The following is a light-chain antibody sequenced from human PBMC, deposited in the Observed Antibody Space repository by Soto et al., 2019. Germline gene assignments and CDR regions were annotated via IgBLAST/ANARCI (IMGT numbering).Light chain of an antibody. Sequence: IRLSLSPSTLSLSQGERATLSCRASQSVSSYLAWSRTKPGQAPRLRIYDSCNRAAGIPARLSGSGSGTDFTLTISRMEDEDFAVYYCQQYGSSGTVCQGTKVEIK. CDR3: QQYGSSGT. CDR1: QSVSSY. J-gene: IGKJ1*01. CDR2: DSC. V-gene: IGKV3-11*01.